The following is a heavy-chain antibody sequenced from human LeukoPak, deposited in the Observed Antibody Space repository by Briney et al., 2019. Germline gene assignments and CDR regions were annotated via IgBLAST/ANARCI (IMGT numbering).Heavy chain of an antibody. CDR1: GGTFSSYA. V-gene: IGHV1-69*13. J-gene: IGHJ5*02. CDR2: IIPIFGTA. D-gene: IGHD2-15*01. Sequence: ASVKVSCKASGGTFSSYAISWVRQAPGQGLEWMGGIIPIFGTANYAQKFQGRVTITADESPSPAYMELSSLRSEDTAVYYCARACGGGSCRRNWFDPWGQGTLVTVSS. CDR3: ARACGGGSCRRNWFDP.